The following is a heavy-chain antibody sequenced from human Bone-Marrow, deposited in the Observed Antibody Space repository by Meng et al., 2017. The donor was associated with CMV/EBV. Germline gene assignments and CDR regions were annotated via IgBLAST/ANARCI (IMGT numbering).Heavy chain of an antibody. CDR2: IYYSGST. V-gene: IGHV4-59*01. CDR3: ARDPATYDFWSGYIRRDYYYGMDV. Sequence: SETLSLTCAVYGGSFSGYYWSWIRQPPGKGLEWIGYIYYSGSTNYNPSLKSRVTISVDTSKNQFSLKLSSVTAADTAVYYCARDPATYDFWSGYIRRDYYYGMDVWGQGTTVTVSS. D-gene: IGHD3-3*01. J-gene: IGHJ6*02. CDR1: GGSFSGYY.